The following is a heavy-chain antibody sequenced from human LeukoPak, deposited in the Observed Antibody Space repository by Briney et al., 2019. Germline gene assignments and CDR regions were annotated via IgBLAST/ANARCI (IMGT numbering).Heavy chain of an antibody. J-gene: IGHJ6*02. CDR2: IYYSGST. CDR1: GGSISSYY. V-gene: IGHV4-59*01. D-gene: IGHD1-7*01. CDR3: ARDNWNYGSSMDV. Sequence: SETLSLTCTVSGGSISSYYWSWIRQPPGKGLEWIGYIYYSGSTNYSPSLKSRVTISVDTSKNQFSLKLSSVTAADTAVYYCARDNWNYGSSMDVWGQGTTVTVSS.